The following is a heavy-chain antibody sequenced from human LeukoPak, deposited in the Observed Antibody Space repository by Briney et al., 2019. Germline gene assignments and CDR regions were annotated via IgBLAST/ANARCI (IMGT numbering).Heavy chain of an antibody. CDR3: VKDKYSDGFFDY. V-gene: IGHV3-43D*03. CDR1: GFTFDDYA. D-gene: IGHD5-12*01. J-gene: IGHJ4*02. CDR2: ITWDGSNT. Sequence: GSLRLSCAASGFTFDDYAMSWVRQGPGKGLEWLALITWDGSNTYYTDSVRGRFAISRDNSKDALYLQMDGLRVEDTGFYYCVKDKYSDGFFDYWGRGTLVTVSS.